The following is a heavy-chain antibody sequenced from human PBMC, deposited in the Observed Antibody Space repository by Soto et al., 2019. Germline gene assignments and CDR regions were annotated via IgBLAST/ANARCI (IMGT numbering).Heavy chain of an antibody. D-gene: IGHD3-3*01. V-gene: IGHV4-39*01. CDR1: GGSISSSSYY. Sequence: SETLSLTCTVSGGSISSSSYYWGWVRQPPGKGLEWIGSIYYSGRTYYNPSLKSRVTISVDTSKNHFSLKLSSVTAADTAVYYCAGQRITIFGVVITYYYYGMDGWGQGTTVT. CDR2: IYYSGRT. J-gene: IGHJ6*02. CDR3: AGQRITIFGVVITYYYYGMDG.